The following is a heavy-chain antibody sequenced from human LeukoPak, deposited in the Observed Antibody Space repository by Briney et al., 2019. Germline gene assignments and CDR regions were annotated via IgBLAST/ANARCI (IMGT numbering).Heavy chain of an antibody. D-gene: IGHD1-14*01. Sequence: GGSLRLSCAASGFTFSSYAMSWVRQAPGKGLEWVSAISGSGGSTYYADSVKGRFTISRDNSKNTLYLQLNSLRAEDTAVYYGAKARGMVRMEHWPEFDYWGQGTLVTVSS. CDR2: ISGSGGST. CDR3: AKARGMVRMEHWPEFDY. CDR1: GFTFSSYA. J-gene: IGHJ4*02. V-gene: IGHV3-23*01.